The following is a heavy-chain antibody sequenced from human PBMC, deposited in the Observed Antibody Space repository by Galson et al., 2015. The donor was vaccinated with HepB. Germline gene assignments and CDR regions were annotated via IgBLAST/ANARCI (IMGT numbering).Heavy chain of an antibody. J-gene: IGHJ5*02. Sequence: QSGAEVKKPGESLRISCKGSGYSFTSYWISWVRQMPGKGLGWMGRIDPSDSYTNYSPSFQGHVTISADKSISTAYLQWSSLKASDTAMHYCARHTGVVVVPAAIVDWFDPWGQGTLVTVSS. CDR1: GYSFTSYW. CDR2: IDPSDSYT. D-gene: IGHD2-2*01. CDR3: ARHTGVVVVPAAIVDWFDP. V-gene: IGHV5-10-1*01.